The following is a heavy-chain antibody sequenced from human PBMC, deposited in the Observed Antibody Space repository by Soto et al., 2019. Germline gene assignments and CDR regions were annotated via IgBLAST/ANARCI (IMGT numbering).Heavy chain of an antibody. Sequence: EVQLVESGGGLVKPGGSLRLSCAASGFTFSSYSMNWVRQAPGMGLEWVSSISSSSSYIYYADSVKGRFTISRDNAKNSLYLQMNSLRAEDTAVYYCPRDLGALNHIVVVPAAIYYYYYGMDVWGQGTTVTVSS. D-gene: IGHD2-2*02. J-gene: IGHJ6*02. CDR1: GFTFSSYS. CDR2: ISSSSSYI. V-gene: IGHV3-21*01. CDR3: PRDLGALNHIVVVPAAIYYYYYGMDV.